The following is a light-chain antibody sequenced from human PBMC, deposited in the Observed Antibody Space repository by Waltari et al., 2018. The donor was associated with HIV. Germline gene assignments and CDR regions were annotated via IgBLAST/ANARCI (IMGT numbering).Light chain of an antibody. J-gene: IGLJ3*02. CDR1: SSDMGGYDS. V-gene: IGLV2-11*01. Sequence: QSALTQPRSVSGSPGQSVTISCTGTSSDMGGYDSVSRYLQHPGKVPKLIICEVIKRPSGVPDRFSGSKSGNTASLTISGLQTEDEADYFCCSYAGTYTYVLFGGGTKLTVL. CDR2: EVI. CDR3: CSYAGTYTYVL.